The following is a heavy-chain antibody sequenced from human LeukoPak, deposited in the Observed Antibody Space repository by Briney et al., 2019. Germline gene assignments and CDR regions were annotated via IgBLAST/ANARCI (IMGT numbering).Heavy chain of an antibody. Sequence: SETLSLTCAVYGGSFSGYYWSWIRQPPGKGLEWIGEINHSGSTNYNPSLKSRVTISVDTSKNQFSLKLSSVTAADTAVYYCARRPRCSGGSCYRTYDYWGQGTLVTVSS. D-gene: IGHD2-15*01. V-gene: IGHV4-34*01. CDR2: INHSGST. CDR1: GGSFSGYY. J-gene: IGHJ4*02. CDR3: ARRPRCSGGSCYRTYDY.